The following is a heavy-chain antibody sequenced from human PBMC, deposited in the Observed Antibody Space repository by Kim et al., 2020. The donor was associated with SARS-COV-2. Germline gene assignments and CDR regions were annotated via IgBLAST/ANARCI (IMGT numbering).Heavy chain of an antibody. CDR1: GFTFSSYC. CDR2: ITSDGSST. D-gene: IGHD4-17*01. Sequence: GGSLRLSCAASGFTFSSYCMHWVRQAPGKGLEWVSRITSDGSSTSYADSVKGRFTISRDNAKNTLYLQMNRLRAEDTAVYYCAREDYEGWGYWGQGSLVTVSS. V-gene: IGHV3-74*01. CDR3: AREDYEGWGY. J-gene: IGHJ1*01.